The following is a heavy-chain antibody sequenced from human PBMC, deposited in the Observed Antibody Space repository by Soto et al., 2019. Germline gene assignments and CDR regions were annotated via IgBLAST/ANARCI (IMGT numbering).Heavy chain of an antibody. D-gene: IGHD6-13*01. CDR2: IYYSGST. J-gene: IGHJ5*02. V-gene: IGHV4-30-4*01. CDR1: GGSISSGDYY. Sequence: TLSLTCTVSGGSISSGDYYWRWIRQPPGEGLAWMGYIYYSGSTYYNPPLKSRVTISVDTPKNQFSLKRRSVTAADTAVYNCARGAGVAADGTTNWFDPWGQGTLVTVSS. CDR3: ARGAGVAADGTTNWFDP.